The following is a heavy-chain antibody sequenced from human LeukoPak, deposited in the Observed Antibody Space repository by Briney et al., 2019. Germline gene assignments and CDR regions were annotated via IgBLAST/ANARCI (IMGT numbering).Heavy chain of an antibody. CDR1: ALTVTNTY. V-gene: IGHV3-53*01. CDR2: IYIGGST. CDR3: ARCKIGSHFDY. Sequence: PGGSLRLSCAASALTVTNTYMSWARQAPGMGLEWVSVIYIGGSTYYADSVKGRFTISRDSSENTVYLQMTSLRVEDTAVYYCARCKIGSHFDYWGQGTLVTVSS. D-gene: IGHD1-26*01. J-gene: IGHJ4*02.